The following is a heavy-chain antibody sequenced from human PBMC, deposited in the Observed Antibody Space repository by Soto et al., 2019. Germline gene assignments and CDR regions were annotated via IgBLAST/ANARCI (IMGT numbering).Heavy chain of an antibody. CDR2: ISSNGGST. CDR3: VKKGGYGDRASTYYFDY. D-gene: IGHD4-17*01. Sequence: VQLVESGGGLVQPGGSLRLSCSASGFTFSSYAMHWVRQAPGKGLEYVSAISSNGGSTYYADSVKGRFTISRDNSKNTLYLQMSSLRAEDTAVYYCVKKGGYGDRASTYYFDYWGQGTLVTVSS. V-gene: IGHV3-64D*06. J-gene: IGHJ4*02. CDR1: GFTFSSYA.